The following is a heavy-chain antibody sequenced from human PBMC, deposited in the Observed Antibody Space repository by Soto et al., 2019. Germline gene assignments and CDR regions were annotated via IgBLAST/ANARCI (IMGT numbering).Heavy chain of an antibody. CDR1: GFSFSIFG. J-gene: IGHJ4*02. CDR3: AKEGGARKPFDY. V-gene: IGHV3-23*01. CDR2: ISNSGGAT. Sequence: EVQLLESGGTLVQPGGSLRLSCAASGFSFSIFGMGWVRQAPGKGLEFVSAISNSGGATYYADSVKGRLTISRDNSKNTLSLEMSSLRAEDTAVYYCAKEGGARKPFDYWGQGTLVTVSS. D-gene: IGHD3-16*01.